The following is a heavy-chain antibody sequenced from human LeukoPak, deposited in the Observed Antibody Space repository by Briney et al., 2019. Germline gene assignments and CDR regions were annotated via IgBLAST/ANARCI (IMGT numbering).Heavy chain of an antibody. CDR2: IKQDGREK. CDR1: GSTFRSYW. V-gene: IGHV3-7*01. J-gene: IGHJ6*02. CDR3: ARDCGRVPAGYFHSCGMDV. Sequence: PGRSLTLACAASGSTFRSYWMTWVRHAPGKGLEWVANIKQDGREKYHVYSVKGRSTLSTDRAKNSLYLQMTCLRAKETGVDYCARDCGRVPAGYFHSCGMDVWGQGTTVTVSS. D-gene: IGHD2-2*01.